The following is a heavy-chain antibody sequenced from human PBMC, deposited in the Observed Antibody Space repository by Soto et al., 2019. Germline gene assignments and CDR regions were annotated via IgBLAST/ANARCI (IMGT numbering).Heavy chain of an antibody. CDR3: AREKTGDLTFFDS. J-gene: IGHJ4*02. V-gene: IGHV4-61*01. Sequence: SETLSLTCTVSGGSVSSGSYFWSWIRQPPGKGPEWLGYIYYTGNTYYNPSLKSRLTISVDSSKNQFSLKLSSVTAADTAVYYCAREKTGDLTFFDSWGQGTLVTVSS. CDR2: IYYTGNT. D-gene: IGHD3-16*01. CDR1: GGSVSSGSYF.